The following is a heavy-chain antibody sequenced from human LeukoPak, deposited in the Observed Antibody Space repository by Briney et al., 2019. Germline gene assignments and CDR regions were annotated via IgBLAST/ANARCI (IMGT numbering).Heavy chain of an antibody. Sequence: GGSLRLSCAASGFIFSHHGMNWVRQAPGKGLEWVSGIRTDGVTTYYADSAKGRFTISRDNSKNTLYLQMNSLRAEDTAVYYCAKDRGYYFDYWGQGTLVTVSS. CDR1: GFIFSHHG. V-gene: IGHV3-NL1*01. D-gene: IGHD3-10*01. J-gene: IGHJ4*02. CDR3: AKDRGYYFDY. CDR2: IRTDGVTT.